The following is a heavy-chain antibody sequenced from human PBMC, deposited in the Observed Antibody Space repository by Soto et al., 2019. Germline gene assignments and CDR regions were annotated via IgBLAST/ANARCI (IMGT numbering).Heavy chain of an antibody. D-gene: IGHD2-2*01. CDR1: GYTFTNYA. CDR3: ARSGSCTSTSCYGGFDI. Sequence: QVQLVQSGAEVKKPGASVKVSCKTSGYTFTNYAIHWVRQAPGQRLEWMGWINAGDGNTKYSQKFQGRVTITRDTSASTAYMELSSLRSEDAVVYYCARSGSCTSTSCYGGFDIWGQGTMVTVSS. J-gene: IGHJ3*02. V-gene: IGHV1-3*01. CDR2: INAGDGNT.